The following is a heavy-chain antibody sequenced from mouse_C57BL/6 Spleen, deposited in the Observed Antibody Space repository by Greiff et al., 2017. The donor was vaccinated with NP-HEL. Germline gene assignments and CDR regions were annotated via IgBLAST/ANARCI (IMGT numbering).Heavy chain of an antibody. CDR2: IDPSDSYT. V-gene: IGHV1-69*01. Sequence: VQLQQPGAELVMPGASVKLSCKASGYTFTSYWMHWVKQRPGQGLEWIGEIDPSDSYTNYNQKFKGKSTLTVDKSSSTAYMQVSSLTSEDSAVYYCALYYSNRYAMDYWGQGTSVTVSS. CDR3: ALYYSNRYAMDY. J-gene: IGHJ4*01. D-gene: IGHD2-5*01. CDR1: GYTFTSYW.